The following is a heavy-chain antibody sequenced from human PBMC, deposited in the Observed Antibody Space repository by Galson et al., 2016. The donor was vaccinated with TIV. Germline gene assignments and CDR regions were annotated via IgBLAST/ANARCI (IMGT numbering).Heavy chain of an antibody. Sequence: SVKVSCKASGYMFIYHAVHWVRQAPGQRLEWMGWINCGNGNTKYAQKFKARVTITRDTSASTVYMELSSLTSDDTSVYFCARDSPGAAKFFDYWGQGALVAVSS. CDR2: INCGNGNT. J-gene: IGHJ4*02. CDR1: GYMFIYHA. CDR3: ARDSPGAAKFFDY. V-gene: IGHV1-3*01. D-gene: IGHD7-27*01.